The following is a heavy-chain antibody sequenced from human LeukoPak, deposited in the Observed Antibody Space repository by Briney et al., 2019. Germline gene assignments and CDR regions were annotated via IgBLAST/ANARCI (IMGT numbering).Heavy chain of an antibody. J-gene: IGHJ4*02. Sequence: PGESLQISCKGSGYSFTSYWIGWVRQLPGKGLEWMGIIYPGDSDTRYSPSFQGPVTISADKSISTAYLQWSSLKASDTATYYCARRGVRWSFYYFDYWGQGTLVTVSS. CDR2: IYPGDSDT. V-gene: IGHV5-51*01. D-gene: IGHD4-23*01. CDR3: ARRGVRWSFYYFDY. CDR1: GYSFTSYW.